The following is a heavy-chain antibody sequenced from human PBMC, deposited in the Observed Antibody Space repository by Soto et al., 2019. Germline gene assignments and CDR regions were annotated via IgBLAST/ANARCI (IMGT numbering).Heavy chain of an antibody. CDR3: LRGKDKDDSSFWHN. V-gene: IGHV4-31*03. CDR1: DDSMRSGGYY. D-gene: IGHD6-6*01. J-gene: IGHJ4*02. Sequence: QLRLQESGPGLVEPSQTLSLICSVSDDSMRSGGYYWTWIRQLPGKGLQWIGFIHYSGATLYSPSLKGRVSISMQMSNNQFSLRLGSVTAADTAICYCLRGKDKDDSSFWHNWGQGTPVTVSS. CDR2: IHYSGAT.